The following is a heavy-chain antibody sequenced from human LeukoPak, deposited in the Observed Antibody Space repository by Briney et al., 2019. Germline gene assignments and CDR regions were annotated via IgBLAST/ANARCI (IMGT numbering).Heavy chain of an antibody. J-gene: IGHJ6*03. CDR1: GGSISSHY. D-gene: IGHD6-13*01. CDR3: ARVHPHSSSWTYYYYYYMDV. Sequence: SETLSLTCTVSGGSISSHYWSWIRQPPGKGLEWIGYIYYSGSTNYNPSLKSRVTISVDSSKNQFSLKLSSVTAADTAVYYCARVHPHSSSWTYYYYYYMDVWGKGTTVTVSS. CDR2: IYYSGST. V-gene: IGHV4-59*11.